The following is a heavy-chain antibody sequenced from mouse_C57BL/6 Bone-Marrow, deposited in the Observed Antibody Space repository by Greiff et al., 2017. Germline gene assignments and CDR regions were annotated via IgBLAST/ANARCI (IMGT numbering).Heavy chain of an antibody. J-gene: IGHJ2*01. CDR2: IYPTSGRT. CDR3: ARSGPLGRSFDY. Sequence: QVQLKQPGAELVKPGASVKMSCKASGYTFTSYWITWVKQRPGQGLEWIGDIYPTSGRTNYNEKFKSKAILTVDTSSNTAYMQLRSLTSEDSAVFYCARSGPLGRSFDYWGQGTTLTVSS. D-gene: IGHD4-1*01. V-gene: IGHV1-55*01. CDR1: GYTFTSYW.